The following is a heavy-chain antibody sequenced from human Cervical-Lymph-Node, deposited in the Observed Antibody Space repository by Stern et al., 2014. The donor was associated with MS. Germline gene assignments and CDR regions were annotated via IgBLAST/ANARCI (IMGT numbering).Heavy chain of an antibody. J-gene: IGHJ6*02. V-gene: IGHV1-46*01. D-gene: IGHD1-26*01. CDR2: INPRSGST. CDR1: TFSNFY. Sequence: DQLVESGAEVKKPGASVKISCKAYTFSNFYIHWLRQAPGQGLEWVGLINPRSGSTSYSQKIQDRVTMTRDTSTSTFYMEVSSLTSEDTAVYYCARDRGIVTYAXXXXXQGTTVIVSS. CDR3: ARDRGIVTYAXXX.